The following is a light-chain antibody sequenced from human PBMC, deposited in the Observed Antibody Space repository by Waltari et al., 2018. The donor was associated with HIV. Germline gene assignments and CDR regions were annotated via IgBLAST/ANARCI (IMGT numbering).Light chain of an antibody. J-gene: IGLJ3*02. CDR2: GNN. CDR3: AAWDDSLSGWV. CDR1: TSNSGRNL. Sequence: QSVLIQPPSASAPPGQRITLPCSGLTSNSGRNLVPLYRLFPGTAPRLLFHGNNRRPSEVPARFSTSKSDTSASLSISELRSDDEAEYYCAAWDDSLSGWVFGGGTKLTVL. V-gene: IGLV1-47*01.